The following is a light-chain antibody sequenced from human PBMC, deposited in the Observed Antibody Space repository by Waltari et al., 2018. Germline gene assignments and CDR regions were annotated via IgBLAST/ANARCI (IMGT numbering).Light chain of an antibody. CDR2: DAS. V-gene: IGKV1-5*01. Sequence: DIQMTQSPSTLSAFVGDRVTITCRASQSISSWLAWNQQKPGKDPKLLIYDASSLESGVPSRFSSSGSGTEFNLTISSLQPDDFATYYCQQYNSYSPYTFGQGTKVEIK. J-gene: IGKJ2*01. CDR3: QQYNSYSPYT. CDR1: QSISSW.